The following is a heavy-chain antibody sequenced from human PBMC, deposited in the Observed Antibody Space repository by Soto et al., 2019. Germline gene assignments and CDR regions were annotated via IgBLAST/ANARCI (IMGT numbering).Heavy chain of an antibody. CDR1: GGSVSSGSYY. J-gene: IGHJ4*02. CDR3: SSVRHCGGDCYIPIDY. V-gene: IGHV4-61*03. Sequence: PSETLSLTCTVSGGSVSSGSYYWSWIRQPPGKGLEWIGYLYYSGSTNYNPSLKSRVTISVDTSKNHFSLKLSSVTAAGTAVYYGSSVRHCGGDCYIPIDYWGQGTLVTVSS. CDR2: LYYSGST. D-gene: IGHD2-21*02.